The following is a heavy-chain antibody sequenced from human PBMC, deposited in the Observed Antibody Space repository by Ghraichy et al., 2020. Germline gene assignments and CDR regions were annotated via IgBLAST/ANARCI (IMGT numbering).Heavy chain of an antibody. D-gene: IGHD4-17*01. J-gene: IGHJ5*02. CDR2: IDWDDDK. CDR1: GFSLSTSGMC. Sequence: QTLSLTCTFSGFSLSTSGMCVSWIRQPPGKALEWLALIDWDDDKYYSTSLKTRLTISKDTSKNQVVLTMTNMDPVDTATYYCARHTLNYGDYVEGWFDPWGQGTLVTVSS. V-gene: IGHV2-70*01. CDR3: ARHTLNYGDYVEGWFDP.